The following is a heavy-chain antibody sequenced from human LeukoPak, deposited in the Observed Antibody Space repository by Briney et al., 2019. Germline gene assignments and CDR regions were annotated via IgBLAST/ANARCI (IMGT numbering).Heavy chain of an antibody. CDR1: GFTFSSYG. D-gene: IGHD3-10*01. Sequence: GGSLRLSCAASGFTFSSYGMHWVRQAPGKGLEWVAVISYDGSNKYYADSVKGRFTISRDNSKNTLYLQMNSLRAEDTAVYYCANDGMVRGVWGYYYYGMDVWGQGTTVTVSS. J-gene: IGHJ6*02. V-gene: IGHV3-30*18. CDR3: ANDGMVRGVWGYYYYGMDV. CDR2: ISYDGSNK.